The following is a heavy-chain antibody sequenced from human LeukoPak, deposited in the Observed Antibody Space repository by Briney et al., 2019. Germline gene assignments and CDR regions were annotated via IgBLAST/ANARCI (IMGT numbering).Heavy chain of an antibody. Sequence: SETLSLTCTGSGGSISSGGYYWSWIRQHPRKGLEWIGYIYYSGSTYYNPSLKSRVTISVDTSKNQFSLKLSSVTAADTAVYYCARGSYGMDVWGQGTTVTVSS. CDR1: GGSISSGGYY. CDR2: IYYSGST. CDR3: ARGSYGMDV. V-gene: IGHV4-31*03. J-gene: IGHJ6*02.